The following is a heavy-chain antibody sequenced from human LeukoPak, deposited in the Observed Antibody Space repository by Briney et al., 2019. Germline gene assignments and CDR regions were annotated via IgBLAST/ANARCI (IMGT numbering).Heavy chain of an antibody. CDR2: IRRGTNTYTT. D-gene: IGHD3-16*01. J-gene: IGHJ3*02. V-gene: IGHV3-72*01. Sequence: QPGGSLRLSCAASGFTFSDSILDWVRQAPGKGLEWVGRIRRGTNTYTTEYAASVKGRFIISRDDSKNSLYLHMNSLKTEDTAVYHCTRDGGEGGNSAFDIWGQGTMVTVSS. CDR1: GFTFSDSI. CDR3: TRDGGEGGNSAFDI.